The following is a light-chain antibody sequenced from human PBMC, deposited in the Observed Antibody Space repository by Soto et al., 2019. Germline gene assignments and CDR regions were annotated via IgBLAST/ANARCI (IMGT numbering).Light chain of an antibody. Sequence: QSVLTQPPSMSAAPGQKVSISCSGSSANIGKSYVSWYQHLPGTAPKLLIYDNNNRPSGIPDRFSGSKSGTSATLGITGLQPRDEADYYCGTWDSSLSAVVFGGGTKVTVL. V-gene: IGLV1-51*01. CDR1: SANIGKSY. CDR2: DNN. J-gene: IGLJ2*01. CDR3: GTWDSSLSAVV.